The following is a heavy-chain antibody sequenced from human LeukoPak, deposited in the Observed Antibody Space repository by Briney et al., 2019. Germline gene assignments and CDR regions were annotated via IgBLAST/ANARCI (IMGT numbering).Heavy chain of an antibody. J-gene: IGHJ5*02. CDR3: ARVSCSSTSCYMANWFDP. CDR2: ISSSSSYI. D-gene: IGHD2-2*02. Sequence: PGGSLRLSCAASGFTFSSYSMNWVRQAPGKGLEWVSSISSSSSYIYYADSVKGRFTISRDNAKNSLYLQMNSLRAEDTALYHCARVSCSSTSCYMANWFDPWGQGTLVTVSS. V-gene: IGHV3-21*04. CDR1: GFTFSSYS.